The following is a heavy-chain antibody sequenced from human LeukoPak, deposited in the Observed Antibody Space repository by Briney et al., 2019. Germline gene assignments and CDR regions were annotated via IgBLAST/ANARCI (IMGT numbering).Heavy chain of an antibody. V-gene: IGHV3-53*01. CDR1: GFTVSTKY. CDR2: IYSGGRT. CDR3: AKDTSVGAFDI. D-gene: IGHD5/OR15-5a*01. Sequence: GGSLRLSCAASGFTVSTKYMSWVRQAPGKGLEWVSVIYSGGRTYYADSVKGRFIISRDNSKNTLYLQMNSLRAEDTAVYYCAKDTSVGAFDIWGQGTMVTVSS. J-gene: IGHJ3*02.